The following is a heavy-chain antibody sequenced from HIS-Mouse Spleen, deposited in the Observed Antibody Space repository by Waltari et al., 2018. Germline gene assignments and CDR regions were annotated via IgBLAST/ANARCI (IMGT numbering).Heavy chain of an antibody. V-gene: IGHV2-70*15. CDR3: ARIAEGYSSGWYAFDY. D-gene: IGHD6-19*01. CDR2: IDWDDDK. J-gene: IGHJ4*02. Sequence: QVTLRESGPALVKPTQTLTVTCTFSGFSLSTSGRCVSWIRPPTGKALEWLARIDWDDDKYYSTSLKTRLTISKDTSKNQVVLTMTNMDPVDTATYYCARIAEGYSSGWYAFDYWGQGTLVTVSS. CDR1: GFSLSTSGRC.